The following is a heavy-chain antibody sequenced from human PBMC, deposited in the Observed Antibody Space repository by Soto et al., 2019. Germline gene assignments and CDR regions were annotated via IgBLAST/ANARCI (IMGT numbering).Heavy chain of an antibody. D-gene: IGHD3-9*01. CDR2: ISSNGGST. J-gene: IGHJ4*02. Sequence: GGSLRLSGSASGFTFSSYAMHWVRKAPGKGLEYVSAISSNGGSTYYADSVKGRFTISRDNSKNTLYLQMNSLRAEDTAVYYCAGRTGYPFDYWGQGTLVTVSS. CDR3: AGRTGYPFDY. CDR1: GFTFSSYA. V-gene: IGHV3-64*04.